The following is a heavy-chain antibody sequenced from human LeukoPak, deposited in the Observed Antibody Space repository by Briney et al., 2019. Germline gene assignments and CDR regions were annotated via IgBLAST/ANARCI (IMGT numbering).Heavy chain of an antibody. V-gene: IGHV4-39*07. CDR3: ARERYSGYDFGY. D-gene: IGHD5-12*01. J-gene: IGHJ4*02. CDR2: ISYSGST. CDR1: GGSISSSIYY. Sequence: SETLSLTCTVSGGSISSSIYYWGWIRQPPGEGLEWIASISYSGSTYYNPSLKSRVTISVDTSKNQFSLKLSSVTAADTAVYYCARERYSGYDFGYWGQGTLVTVSS.